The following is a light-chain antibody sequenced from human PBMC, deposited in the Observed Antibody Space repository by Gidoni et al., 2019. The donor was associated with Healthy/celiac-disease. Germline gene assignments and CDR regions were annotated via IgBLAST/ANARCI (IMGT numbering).Light chain of an antibody. CDR2: WAS. Sequence: IVMTQSPDSLAVSLGERATIDCKSSQSLLYSSDNKNYVAWYRQKPGQPPKLLIYWASTRESGVPDRFSGSGSGTDFTLTISSLQAEDVAVYYCQQYYSLPYTFGQXTKLEIK. V-gene: IGKV4-1*01. CDR1: QSLLYSSDNKNY. J-gene: IGKJ2*01. CDR3: QQYYSLPYT.